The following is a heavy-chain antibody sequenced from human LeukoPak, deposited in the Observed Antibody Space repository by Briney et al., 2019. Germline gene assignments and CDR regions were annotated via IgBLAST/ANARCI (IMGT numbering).Heavy chain of an antibody. CDR3: ARSYSSSLIDY. J-gene: IGHJ4*02. V-gene: IGHV4-59*01. D-gene: IGHD6-6*01. CDR1: AGSISGYY. Sequence: TSETLSLTCTVSAGSISGYYWSWIRQPPGKGLEWIGYIYYSGSTNYNPSLKSRVTLSVDTSKSQFSLKLSSVTAADTAVYYCARSYSSSLIDYWGQGTLVTVSS. CDR2: IYYSGST.